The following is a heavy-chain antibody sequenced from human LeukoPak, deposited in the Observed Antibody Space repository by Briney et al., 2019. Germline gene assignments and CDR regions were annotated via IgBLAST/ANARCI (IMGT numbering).Heavy chain of an antibody. J-gene: IGHJ4*02. CDR2: ISYDGSNK. CDR3: ATLPRSGDYCGGDCYDH. CDR1: GFTFSSYA. Sequence: GSLRLSCAASGFTFSSYAMHWVRQAPGKGLEWVAVISYDGSNKYYADSVKGRFTISRDNSRNTLYLQMNSLRAEDTAVYYCATLPRSGDYCGGDCYDHWGQGTLVTVSS. V-gene: IGHV3-30*04. D-gene: IGHD2-21*01.